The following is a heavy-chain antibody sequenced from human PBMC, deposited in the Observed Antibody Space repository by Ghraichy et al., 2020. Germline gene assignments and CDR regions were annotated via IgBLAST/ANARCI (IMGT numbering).Heavy chain of an antibody. V-gene: IGHV1-18*01. D-gene: IGHD3-3*01. Sequence: ASVKVSCKASGYTFTSYGISWVRQAPGQGVEWMGWISAYNGNTNYAQKLQGRVTMTTDTSTSTAYMELRSLGSDDTAVYYCARWSGQAIYYPFWSGYRDDAFDIWGQGTMVTVSS. CDR3: ARWSGQAIYYPFWSGYRDDAFDI. J-gene: IGHJ3*02. CDR1: GYTFTSYG. CDR2: ISAYNGNT.